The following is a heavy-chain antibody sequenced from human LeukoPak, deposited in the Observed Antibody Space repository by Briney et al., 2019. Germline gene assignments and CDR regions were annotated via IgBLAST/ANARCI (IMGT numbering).Heavy chain of an antibody. J-gene: IGHJ5*02. Sequence: PGGSLRLSCAASGFTFSSYSMNWVRQAPGKGLEWIGEINHSGSTNYNPSLKSRVTISLDTSKNQFSLKLSSVTAADTAVYYCARIRWPQKNNWFDPWGQGTLVTVSS. CDR2: INHSGST. V-gene: IGHV4-34*01. CDR3: ARIRWPQKNNWFDP. CDR1: GFTFSSYS. D-gene: IGHD4-23*01.